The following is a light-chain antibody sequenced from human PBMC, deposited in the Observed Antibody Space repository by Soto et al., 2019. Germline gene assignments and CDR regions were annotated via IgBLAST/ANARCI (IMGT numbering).Light chain of an antibody. V-gene: IGLV1-44*01. CDR1: SSNIGANT. J-gene: IGLJ7*01. CDR2: NND. CDR3: AAWDDSLYGRV. Sequence: QSVLTQPPSASGTPGQRVTISCSGSSSNIGANTVNWYQQLPGTAPKLLISNNDQRPSEVPDRFSGSKSGTSASLAISGLQSEDDADYYCAAWDDSLYGRVFGSGTQLTVL.